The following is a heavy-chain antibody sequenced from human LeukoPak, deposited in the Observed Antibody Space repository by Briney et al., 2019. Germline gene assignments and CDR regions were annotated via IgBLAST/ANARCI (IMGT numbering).Heavy chain of an antibody. CDR1: GFTFSSYE. CDR3: ARAVAAADLDY. D-gene: IGHD6-13*01. CDR2: ISNSGSTK. J-gene: IGHJ4*02. Sequence: GGSLRLSCAASGFTFSSYEMNWIRQAPGKGLEWISYISNSGSTKYYADSVKGRFTISRDNAKNSLYLQMNSLRAEDTAVYYCARAVAAADLDYWGQGTLVTVSS. V-gene: IGHV3-48*03.